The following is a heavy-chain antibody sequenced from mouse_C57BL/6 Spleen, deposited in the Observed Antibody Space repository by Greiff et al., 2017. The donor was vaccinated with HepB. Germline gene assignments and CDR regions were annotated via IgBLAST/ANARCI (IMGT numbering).Heavy chain of an antibody. CDR1: GYTFTDYE. J-gene: IGHJ2*01. Sequence: QVQLQQSGAELVRPGASVTLSCKASGYTFTDYEMHWVKQTPVHGLEWIGAIDPETGGTAYNQKFTGKAILTADKSSSTAYMELRSLTSEDSAVYYCTPITTVVAPLFDYWGQGTTLTVSS. CDR3: TPITTVVAPLFDY. D-gene: IGHD1-1*01. CDR2: IDPETGGT. V-gene: IGHV1-15*01.